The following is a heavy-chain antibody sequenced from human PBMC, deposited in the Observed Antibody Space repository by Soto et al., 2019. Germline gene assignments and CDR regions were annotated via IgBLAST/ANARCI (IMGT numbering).Heavy chain of an antibody. CDR1: GFTFSDYY. J-gene: IGHJ6*02. V-gene: IGHV3-11*06. CDR2: TSSSSSYT. Sequence: GGSLRLSCAASGFTFSDYYMSWIRQAPGKGLEWVSYTSSSSSYTNYADSVKGRFTISRDNAKNSLYLQMNSLRAEDTAVYYCARDRGSSGYYYASRSYGMDVWGQGTTVTVSS. CDR3: ARDRGSSGYYYASRSYGMDV. D-gene: IGHD3-22*01.